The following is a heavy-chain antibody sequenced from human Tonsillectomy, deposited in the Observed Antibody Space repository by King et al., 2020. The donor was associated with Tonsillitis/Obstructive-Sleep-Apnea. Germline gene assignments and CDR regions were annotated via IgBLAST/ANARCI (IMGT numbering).Heavy chain of an antibody. Sequence: VQLVESGGGVVQLGRSLRLSCAASGFSFNSYGMHWVRQAPGKGLEWVAVIYYDGINKYYADSVKGRFTVSRDNSKSTLDLQMNSLRVEDTAIYYCARDQSGAWAFDYWGQGTLITVSS. D-gene: IGHD4-17*01. J-gene: IGHJ4*02. CDR3: ARDQSGAWAFDY. V-gene: IGHV3-33*01. CDR1: GFSFNSYG. CDR2: IYYDGINK.